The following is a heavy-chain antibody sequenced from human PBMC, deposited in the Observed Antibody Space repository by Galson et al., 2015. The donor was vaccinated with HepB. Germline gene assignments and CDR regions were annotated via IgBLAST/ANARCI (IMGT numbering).Heavy chain of an antibody. J-gene: IGHJ4*02. CDR1: GFTFSSYG. CDR3: ARPVVPAAINIYY. Sequence: SLRLSCAASGFTFSSYGMHWVRQAPGKGLEWVAVIWYDGSNKYYADSVKGRFTISRDNSKNTLYLQMNSLRAEDTAVYYCARPVVPAAINIYYWGQGTLVTVSS. V-gene: IGHV3-33*01. D-gene: IGHD2-2*01. CDR2: IWYDGSNK.